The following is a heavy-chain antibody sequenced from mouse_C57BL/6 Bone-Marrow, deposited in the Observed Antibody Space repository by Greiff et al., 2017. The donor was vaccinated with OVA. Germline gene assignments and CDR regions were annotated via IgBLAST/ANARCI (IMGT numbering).Heavy chain of an antibody. CDR2: IRSKSNNYAT. J-gene: IGHJ3*01. D-gene: IGHD2-4*01. CDR1: GFSFNTYA. Sequence: EVKLVESGGGLVQPKGSLKLSCAASGFSFNTYAMNWVRQAPGKGLEWVARIRSKSNNYATYYADSVKDRFTISRDDSESMLYLQMNNLKTEDTAMYYCVRHCYYDYDGFAYWGQGTLVTVSA. CDR3: VRHCYYDYDGFAY. V-gene: IGHV10-1*01.